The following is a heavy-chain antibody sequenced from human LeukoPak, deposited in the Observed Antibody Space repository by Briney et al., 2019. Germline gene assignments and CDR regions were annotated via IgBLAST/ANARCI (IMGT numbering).Heavy chain of an antibody. CDR1: GYSISSGYW. D-gene: IGHD6-13*01. J-gene: IGHJ4*02. CDR2: VHHSGRT. Sequence: SETLSLTCAVSGYSISSGYWWSWVRQPPGKGLEWIGEVHHSGRTNYNPSLKSRVTMSVDKSKNQFSLKLTSVTAADTAVYYCVRVGFIAAAGLFDSWGQGTLVTVSS. CDR3: VRVGFIAAAGLFDS. V-gene: IGHV4-4*02.